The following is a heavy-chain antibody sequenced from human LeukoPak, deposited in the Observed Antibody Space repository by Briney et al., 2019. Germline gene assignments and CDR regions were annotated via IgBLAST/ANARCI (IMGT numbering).Heavy chain of an antibody. Sequence: SETLSLTCTVSGGSISSYYWSWIRQPPGKGLEWIGEINHSGSTNYNPSLKSRVTISVDTSRNQFSLKLSSVTAADTAVYYCARAEGSWPYPFDLWGRGTLVTVSS. CDR1: GGSISSYY. D-gene: IGHD6-13*01. V-gene: IGHV4-34*01. J-gene: IGHJ2*01. CDR3: ARAEGSWPYPFDL. CDR2: INHSGST.